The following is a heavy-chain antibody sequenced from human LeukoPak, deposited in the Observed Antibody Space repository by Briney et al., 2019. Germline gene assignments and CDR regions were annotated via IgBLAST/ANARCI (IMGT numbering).Heavy chain of an antibody. Sequence: GGSLRLSCAVSGITFSDYYMSWIRQAPGKGPEWLSYISSSGDTIYYADSVKGRFTVSRDNAKNSLYLQLNSLRAEDTAIYYCAREITDTPDAFDIWGQGTMVTVSS. CDR2: ISSSGDTI. J-gene: IGHJ3*02. CDR3: AREITDTPDAFDI. CDR1: GITFSDYY. V-gene: IGHV3-11*04. D-gene: IGHD3-10*01.